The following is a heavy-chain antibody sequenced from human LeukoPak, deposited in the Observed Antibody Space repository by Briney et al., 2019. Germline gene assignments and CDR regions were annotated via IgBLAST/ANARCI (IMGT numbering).Heavy chain of an antibody. CDR2: ISYDGSNK. Sequence: GGSLRLSCAASGSTFSSYGMHWVRQAPGKGLEWVAVISYDGSNKYYADSVKGRFTISRDNSKNTLHLQMNSLRAEDTAVYYCAKDKAAAVDYWGQGTLVTVSS. CDR3: AKDKAAAVDY. J-gene: IGHJ4*02. D-gene: IGHD6-13*01. CDR1: GSTFSSYG. V-gene: IGHV3-30*18.